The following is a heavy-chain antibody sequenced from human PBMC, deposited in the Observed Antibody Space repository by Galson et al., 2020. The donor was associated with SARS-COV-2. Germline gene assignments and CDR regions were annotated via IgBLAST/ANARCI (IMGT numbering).Heavy chain of an antibody. CDR3: ARVDCSGGSCYYYACDI. J-gene: IGHJ3*02. V-gene: IGHV4-59*12. CDR1: GGSISSYY. CDR2: IYYSGST. Sequence: SETLSLTCTVSGGSISSYYWSWIRQPPGKGLEWIGYIYYSGSTNYNPSLKSRVTISVDTSKNQFSLKLSSVTAADTAVYYCARVDCSGGSCYYYACDIWGQGTMVSVSS. D-gene: IGHD2-15*01.